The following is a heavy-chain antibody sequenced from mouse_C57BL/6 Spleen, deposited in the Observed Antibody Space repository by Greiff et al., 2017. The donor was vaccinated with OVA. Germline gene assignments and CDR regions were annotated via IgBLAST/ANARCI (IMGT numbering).Heavy chain of an antibody. CDR1: GFTFSDYG. D-gene: IGHD2-10*02. CDR3: ARSVWHYYAMDY. V-gene: IGHV5-17*01. Sequence: EVQLVESGGGLVKPGGSLKLSCAASGFTFSDYGLHWVRQAPEKGLEWVAYISSGSSTIYYADTVKGRFTISSDNAKNTLFLQMTSLRSEDTAMYYCARSVWHYYAMDYWGQGTSVTVAS. CDR2: ISSGSSTI. J-gene: IGHJ4*01.